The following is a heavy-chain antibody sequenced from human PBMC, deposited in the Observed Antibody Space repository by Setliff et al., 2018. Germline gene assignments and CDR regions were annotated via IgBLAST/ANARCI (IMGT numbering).Heavy chain of an antibody. Sequence: GGSLRLSCAASGFTFSSYNMNWVRQAPGEGLEWVSSISGSSTYTYYADSVKGRVTISRDNAKDSLYLQMNSLRAEDTAVYYCARTAGSSSASGFDYWGQGTLVTVSS. V-gene: IGHV3-21*03. CDR2: ISGSSTYT. CDR3: ARTAGSSSASGFDY. D-gene: IGHD2-15*01. CDR1: GFTFSSYN. J-gene: IGHJ4*02.